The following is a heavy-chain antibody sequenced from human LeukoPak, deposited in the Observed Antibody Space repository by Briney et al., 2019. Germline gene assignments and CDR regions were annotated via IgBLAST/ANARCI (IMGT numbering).Heavy chain of an antibody. Sequence: PGGSLRLSCVTSGFTFGEYTMHWVRQVPGKGLEWLSGITWDGGNIAYADSVKGRFTISRDNAKSSLYLQMNSLRNEDMAFYFCAKGYTFHGVAHDSGYFDYWGQGTLVTVSS. CDR3: AKGYTFHGVAHDSGYFDY. CDR1: GFTFGEYT. CDR2: ITWDGGNI. D-gene: IGHD3-3*01. J-gene: IGHJ4*02. V-gene: IGHV3-9*03.